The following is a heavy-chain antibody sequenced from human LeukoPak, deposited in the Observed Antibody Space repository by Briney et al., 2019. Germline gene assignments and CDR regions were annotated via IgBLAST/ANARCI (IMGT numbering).Heavy chain of an antibody. V-gene: IGHV3-30*02. Sequence: GGSLRLSCAASGFTFSSYGMHWVRQAPGKGLEWVAFIQYDGSNKYVDSVKGRFTISRDNSKNTLYLQMNSLRAEDTAVYYCAKFWLSDAFDIWGRGTMVTVSS. D-gene: IGHD3-9*01. J-gene: IGHJ3*02. CDR3: AKFWLSDAFDI. CDR2: IQYDGSNK. CDR1: GFTFSSYG.